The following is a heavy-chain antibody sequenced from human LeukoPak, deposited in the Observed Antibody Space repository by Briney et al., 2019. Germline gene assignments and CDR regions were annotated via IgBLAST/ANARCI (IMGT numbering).Heavy chain of an antibody. CDR1: GGSIGTYY. J-gene: IGHJ4*02. CDR3: ARDRHWTNDWVFDY. Sequence: SETLSLTCTVSGGSIGTYYWSWIRQPPGKGLEWIGYIYYNGYTDYNPSLKSRVTISLRTSKNQFSLKLGSVTAADTAVYYCARDRHWTNDWVFDYWGQGTLVTVSS. CDR2: IYYNGYT. D-gene: IGHD1/OR15-1a*01. V-gene: IGHV4-59*01.